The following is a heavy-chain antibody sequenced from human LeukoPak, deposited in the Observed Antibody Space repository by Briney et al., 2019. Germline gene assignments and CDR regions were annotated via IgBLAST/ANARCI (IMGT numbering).Heavy chain of an antibody. CDR1: GFSFSSFI. Sequence: GGSLRLSCAASAASGFSFSSFIMNWVRQAPGKGLEWVSYISNGNSPIYYADSVKGRFTISRDNAKNSLYLQMYSLRVEDTAVYYCAKDHESDGYPCLDHWGLGTLVTVSS. V-gene: IGHV3-48*01. J-gene: IGHJ4*02. D-gene: IGHD3-22*01. CDR2: ISNGNSPI. CDR3: AKDHESDGYPCLDH.